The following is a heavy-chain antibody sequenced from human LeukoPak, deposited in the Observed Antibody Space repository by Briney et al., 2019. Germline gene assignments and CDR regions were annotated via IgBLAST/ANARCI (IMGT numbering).Heavy chain of an antibody. Sequence: GGSLRLSCAASGFTFRNYGMYWVRQAPGKGLEWVAVIWYDGSNKYYADSVKGRFTISRDNSKNTLYLQMNSLRVEDTALYYCVRSLDYWGQGTLVTVSS. CDR2: IWYDGSNK. J-gene: IGHJ4*02. CDR3: VRSLDY. V-gene: IGHV3-33*01. CDR1: GFTFRNYG.